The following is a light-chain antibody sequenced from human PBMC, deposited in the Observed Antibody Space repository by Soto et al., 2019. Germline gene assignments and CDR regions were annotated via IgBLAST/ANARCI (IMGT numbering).Light chain of an antibody. CDR2: GAS. Sequence: EMVLTQSPGTLSLSPGERATLSSSASQSVSSNYLAWYQRKPGQAPRLLIYGASSRATGVPDRFSGSGSGTDFTLTISRLEPEDFAVYYCQQSGSSPGTFGQGTKVEIK. J-gene: IGKJ1*01. V-gene: IGKV3-20*01. CDR1: QSVSSNY. CDR3: QQSGSSPGT.